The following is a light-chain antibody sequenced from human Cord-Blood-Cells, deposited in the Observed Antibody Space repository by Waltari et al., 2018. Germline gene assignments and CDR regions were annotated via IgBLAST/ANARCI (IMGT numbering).Light chain of an antibody. J-gene: IGKJ4*01. Sequence: DIQLTQSPSSLSASVGDSVTITCRAIQSSSSYLNCYKQKPGKAPKLLIYAASSLQSGVPSRFSGSGSGTDFTLTISSLQPEDLATYYCQQSYSTLTFGGGTKVEIK. CDR2: AAS. CDR1: QSSSSY. CDR3: QQSYSTLT. V-gene: IGKV1-39*01.